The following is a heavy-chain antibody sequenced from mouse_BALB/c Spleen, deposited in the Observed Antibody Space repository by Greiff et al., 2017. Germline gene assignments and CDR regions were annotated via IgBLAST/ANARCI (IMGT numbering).Heavy chain of an antibody. D-gene: IGHD2-10*02. CDR1: GFSLTSYG. J-gene: IGHJ4*01. CDR2: IWRGGST. V-gene: IGHV2-5-1*01. CDR3: AKVPYGNYVYAMDY. Sequence: QVQLQQSGPSLVQPSQSLSITCTVSGFSLTSYGVHWVRQSPGKGLEWLGVIWRGGSTDYNAAFMSRLSITKDNSKSQVFFKMNSLQADDTAIYYCAKVPYGNYVYAMDYWGQGTSVTVSS.